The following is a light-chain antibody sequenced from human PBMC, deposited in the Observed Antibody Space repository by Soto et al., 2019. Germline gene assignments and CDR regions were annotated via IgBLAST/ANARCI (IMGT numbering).Light chain of an antibody. Sequence: QSVLTQPRSVSGPPGQSVTISCTGTSSDVGGYNYVSWYQQHPGKAPKLMIYDVNKRPSGVPDRFSGSKSGNTASLTISGLQAEDEADYYCCSHAGSYTLVFGTGTKVTV. CDR3: CSHAGSYTLV. V-gene: IGLV2-11*01. CDR2: DVN. CDR1: SSDVGGYNY. J-gene: IGLJ1*01.